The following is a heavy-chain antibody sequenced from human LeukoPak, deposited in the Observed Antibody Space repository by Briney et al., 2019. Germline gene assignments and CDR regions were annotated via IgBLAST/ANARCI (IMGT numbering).Heavy chain of an antibody. J-gene: IGHJ4*02. CDR3: ARGLPYLY. V-gene: IGHV4-30-2*01. Sequence: PSQTLSLTCTVSGGSISSGGYSWSWIRQLPGKGLECIGYIFHSGSTYYNPSLKSRVTISVDRSKNQFSLKVNSVTAADTAVYYCARGLPYLYWGQGTLVTVSS. CDR1: GGSISSGGYS. CDR2: IFHSGST. D-gene: IGHD2-21*02.